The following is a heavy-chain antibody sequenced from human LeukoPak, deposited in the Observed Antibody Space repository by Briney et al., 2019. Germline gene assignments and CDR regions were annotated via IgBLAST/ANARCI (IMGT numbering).Heavy chain of an antibody. D-gene: IGHD2-2*01. CDR1: GGSISSGGYS. V-gene: IGHV4-30-2*01. CDR2: IYHSGST. Sequence: PSETLSLTCTVSGGSISSGGYSWSWIRQPPGKGLEWIGYIYHSGSTYYNPSLKSRVTISVDTSKNQFSLKLSSVTAADTAVYYCARGPGYCSSTSCYGVYFQHWGQGTLVTVSS. CDR3: ARGPGYCSSTSCYGVYFQH. J-gene: IGHJ1*01.